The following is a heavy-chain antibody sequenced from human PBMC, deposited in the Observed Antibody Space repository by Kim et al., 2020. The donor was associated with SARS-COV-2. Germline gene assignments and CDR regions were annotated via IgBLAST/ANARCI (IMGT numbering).Heavy chain of an antibody. Sequence: ASVKVSCKASGYTFTRYGISWVRQAPGQGLEYMGWISGYNGHTNAAENLQDRVAMTIDTSTNTAHMELRGLRSDDTAVYYCARGEALTPVPAGLAYWGQG. J-gene: IGHJ4*02. CDR3: ARGEALTPVPAGLAY. D-gene: IGHD1-26*01. CDR1: GYTFTRYG. V-gene: IGHV1-18*01. CDR2: ISGYNGHT.